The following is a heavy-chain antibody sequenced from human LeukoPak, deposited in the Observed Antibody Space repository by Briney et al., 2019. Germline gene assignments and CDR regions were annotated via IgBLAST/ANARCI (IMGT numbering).Heavy chain of an antibody. D-gene: IGHD1-26*01. Sequence: SETLSLTCAVSGGSISSGGYSWSWIRQPPGKGLEWIGYIYHSGSTYYNPSLKSRVTISVDTSKNQFSLKLSSVTAADTAVYYCARVSIRIVGATPLLDAFDIWGQGTMVTVSS. J-gene: IGHJ3*02. CDR2: IYHSGST. CDR1: GGSISSGGYS. V-gene: IGHV4-30-2*01. CDR3: ARVSIRIVGATPLLDAFDI.